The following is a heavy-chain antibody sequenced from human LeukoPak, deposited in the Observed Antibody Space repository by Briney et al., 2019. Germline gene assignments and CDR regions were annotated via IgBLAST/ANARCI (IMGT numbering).Heavy chain of an antibody. CDR2: IWYDGSNK. D-gene: IGHD2-21*02. V-gene: IGHV3-33*01. CDR3: ASFGGDNDAFDI. J-gene: IGHJ3*02. CDR1: GFTFSSYG. Sequence: GRSLRLSCAASGFTFSSYGMHWVRQAPGKGLEWVAVIWYDGSNKYYADSVKGRFTISRDNSKNTLYLQINSLRAEDTAVYYCASFGGDNDAFDIWGQGTMVTVSS.